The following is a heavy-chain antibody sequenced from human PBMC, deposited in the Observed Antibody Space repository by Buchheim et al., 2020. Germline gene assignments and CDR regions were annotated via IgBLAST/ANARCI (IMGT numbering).Heavy chain of an antibody. CDR1: GFTFYNAW. J-gene: IGHJ5*02. CDR3: TTYSSHP. CDR2: IENKADGGTT. V-gene: IGHV3-15*04. D-gene: IGHD4-11*01. Sequence: EMHLVESGGGLVKPGTSLTLSCAASGFTFYNAWMIWVRQAPGKGLEWVGRIENKADGGTTAYAAPVTGRFTISRDDSKNTLYLQMNNLKTEDTAVYYFTTYSSHPWGQGTL.